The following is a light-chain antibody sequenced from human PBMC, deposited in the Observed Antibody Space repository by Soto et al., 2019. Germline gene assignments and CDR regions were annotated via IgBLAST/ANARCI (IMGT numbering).Light chain of an antibody. CDR1: QSINSKS. CDR3: QHYGGSFI. CDR2: NTS. Sequence: EIVLTQSPGTLSLSPGEGATVSCRVSQSINSKSLVWYQRKFGQAPRLLIYNTSSRATGIPDRFSGSGSGTDFTLSISRLEPEEFAVYYCQHYGGSFIFGSGTKVDFK. V-gene: IGKV3-20*01. J-gene: IGKJ3*01.